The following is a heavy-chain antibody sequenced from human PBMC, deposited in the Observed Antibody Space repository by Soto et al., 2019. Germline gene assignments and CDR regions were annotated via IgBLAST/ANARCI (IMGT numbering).Heavy chain of an antibody. D-gene: IGHD3-22*01. V-gene: IGHV1-69*01. CDR2: IIPIFGTA. CDR1: GGTFSSYA. Sequence: QVQLVQSGAEVKKPGSSVKVSCKASGGTFSSYAISWVRQAPGQGLEWMGGIIPIFGTANYAQKFQGRVTITADESTSTAYMELSSLRSEDTAVYYCAGDEAIRDSSGYYPYYFDYWGQGTLVTVSS. J-gene: IGHJ4*02. CDR3: AGDEAIRDSSGYYPYYFDY.